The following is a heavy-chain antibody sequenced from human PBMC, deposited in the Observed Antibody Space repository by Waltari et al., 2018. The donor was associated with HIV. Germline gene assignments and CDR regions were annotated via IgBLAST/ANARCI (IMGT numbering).Heavy chain of an antibody. CDR1: GTSFTGYY. CDR3: ANLISMTATDVFDV. D-gene: IGHD2-21*02. CDR2: VDHRGST. Sequence: QVRLEQWGAGLLKPSETLSLTCAVYGTSFTGYYWTWIRQSPGGGLQWIGEVDHRGSTHYNPSLNSRVSMSVDTFKHQFSLKLASVTAADTAVYYCANLISMTATDVFDVWGQGTLVSVSS. J-gene: IGHJ3*01. V-gene: IGHV4-34*01.